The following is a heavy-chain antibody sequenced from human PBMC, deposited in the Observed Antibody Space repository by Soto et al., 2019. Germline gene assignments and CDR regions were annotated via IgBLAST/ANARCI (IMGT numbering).Heavy chain of an antibody. V-gene: IGHV4-31*03. J-gene: IGHJ3*02. Sequence: SSEILSLTCTVSDDSISSCGYYWNWIRQHPGKGLEWIGYIYYSGSTYYNPSLKSRVTISVDTSKNQFSLKLSSVTAADTAVYYCARIVVVPAAIFSPAFDIRGQGTMVTVSS. CDR1: DDSISSCGYY. CDR2: IYYSGST. D-gene: IGHD2-2*01. CDR3: ARIVVVPAAIFSPAFDI.